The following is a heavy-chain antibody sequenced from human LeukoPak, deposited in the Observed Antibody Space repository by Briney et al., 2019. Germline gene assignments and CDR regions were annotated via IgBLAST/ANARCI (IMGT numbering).Heavy chain of an antibody. CDR1: GGSISSYY. CDR3: ARRRDGYNFAFDI. Sequence: SETLSLTCTVSGGSISSYYWSWVRQPPGKGLEWIGYIYYSGSTNYNPSLKSRVTISVDTSKNQFSLKLSSVTAADTAVYYCARRRDGYNFAFDIWGQGTMVTVSS. CDR2: IYYSGST. D-gene: IGHD5-24*01. V-gene: IGHV4-59*08. J-gene: IGHJ3*02.